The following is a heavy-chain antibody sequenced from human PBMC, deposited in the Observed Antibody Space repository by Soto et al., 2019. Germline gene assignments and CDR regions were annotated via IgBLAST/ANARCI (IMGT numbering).Heavy chain of an antibody. J-gene: IGHJ4*02. CDR3: AREGAYYIWGSYRYTHGGEHEPFDY. D-gene: IGHD3-16*02. CDR2: INPNSGGT. CDR1: GYTFTGYY. V-gene: IGHV1-2*04. Sequence: EASVKVSCKASGYTFTGYYMHWVRQAPGQGLEWTGWINPNSGGTNYAQKFQGWVTMTRDTSISTAYMELSRLRSDDTAVYYCAREGAYYIWGSYRYTHGGEHEPFDYWGQGTLVTVSS.